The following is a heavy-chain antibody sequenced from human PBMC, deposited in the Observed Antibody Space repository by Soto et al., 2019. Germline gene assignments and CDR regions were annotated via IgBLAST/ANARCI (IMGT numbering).Heavy chain of an antibody. D-gene: IGHD2-2*01. CDR2: IFHGGST. J-gene: IGHJ4*02. V-gene: IGHV4-30-2*02. CDR1: GAPITWGDYS. Sequence: PSETLSLTCAISGAPITWGDYSWNWIRQPPGKGLEWIGYIFHGGSTNYNPSLKSRVTISVDTSKNQFSLKLSSVTAADTAVYYCARSNPNYCSSTSCQYSSSWRALDYWGQGTLVTVSS. CDR3: ARSNPNYCSSTSCQYSSSWRALDY.